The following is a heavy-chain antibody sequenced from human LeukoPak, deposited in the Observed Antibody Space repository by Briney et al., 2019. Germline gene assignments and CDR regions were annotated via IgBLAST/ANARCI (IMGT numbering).Heavy chain of an antibody. CDR2: LYSDGNT. CDR1: GFTVITND. Sequence: PGGSLRLSCAASGFTVITNDMTWVRQAPGKGLEWVSVLYSDGNTKYADSVQGRFTISRDNSKNTLYPEMNSLSPDDTVAYYCARGVEPLAANTLAYWGQGTLVTVSS. V-gene: IGHV3-53*01. CDR3: ARGVEPLAANTLAY. J-gene: IGHJ4*02. D-gene: IGHD1-14*01.